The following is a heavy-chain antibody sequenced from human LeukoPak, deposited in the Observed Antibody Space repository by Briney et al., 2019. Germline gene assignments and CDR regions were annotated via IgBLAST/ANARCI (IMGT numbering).Heavy chain of an antibody. V-gene: IGHV3-20*04. D-gene: IGHD6-13*01. J-gene: IGHJ4*02. CDR1: GFTFDDYG. CDR2: INWNGGST. CDR3: AREGIKQQLANDY. Sequence: GGSLRLSCAASGFTFDDYGMSWVRQAPGKGLEWVSGINWNGGSTYYADSVKGRFTISRDNSKNTLYLQMNSLRAEDTAVYYCAREGIKQQLANDYWGQGTLVIVSS.